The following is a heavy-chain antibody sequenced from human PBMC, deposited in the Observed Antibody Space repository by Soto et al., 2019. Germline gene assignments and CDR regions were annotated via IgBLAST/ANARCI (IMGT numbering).Heavy chain of an antibody. CDR2: ISAYNGNT. CDR1: GYTFTSYG. J-gene: IGHJ6*02. D-gene: IGHD3-10*01. CDR3: ARSGGVTMVRGVISYYYGMDV. V-gene: IGHV1-18*01. Sequence: GASVKVSCKASGYTFTSYGISWVRPAPGQGLEWMGWISAYNGNTNYAQKLQGRVTMTTDTSTSTAYMELRSLRSEDTAVYYWARSGGVTMVRGVISYYYGMDVWGQGTTVTVSS.